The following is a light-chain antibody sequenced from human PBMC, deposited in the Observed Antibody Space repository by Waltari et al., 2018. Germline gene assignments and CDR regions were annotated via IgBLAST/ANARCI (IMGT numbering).Light chain of an antibody. J-gene: IGLJ1*01. CDR1: GSNIGINT. Sequence: QSVLTQPPPASGTPGPRVTIPCSGSGSNIGINTVNWYQQLPGTALKLLIYNDKQRPWRVPNRFSGAKSSSSGSLAISGLQSGDETNYYCAAWDDRLNGLSIGTGTRVTVL. CDR3: AAWDDRLNGLS. V-gene: IGLV1-44*01. CDR2: NDK.